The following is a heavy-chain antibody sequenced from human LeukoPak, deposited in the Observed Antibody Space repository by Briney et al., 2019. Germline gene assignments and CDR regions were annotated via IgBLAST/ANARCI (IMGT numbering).Heavy chain of an antibody. CDR2: IYYSGST. CDR3: ARERLWFGELLNWFDP. V-gene: IGHV4-39*07. D-gene: IGHD3-10*01. CDR1: GGSISSSSYY. J-gene: IGHJ5*02. Sequence: PSETLSLTCTVSGGSISSSSYYWGWFRQPPGKGLEWIGSIYYSGSTYYNPSLKSRVTISVDTSKNQFSLKLSSVTAADTAVYYCARERLWFGELLNWFDPWGQGTLVTVSS.